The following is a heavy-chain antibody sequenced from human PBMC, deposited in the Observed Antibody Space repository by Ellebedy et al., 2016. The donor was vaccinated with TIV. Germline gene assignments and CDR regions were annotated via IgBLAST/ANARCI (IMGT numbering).Heavy chain of an antibody. V-gene: IGHV4-59*08. D-gene: IGHD3-22*01. Sequence: MPSETLSLTCTVSAGSISNYYWSWIRQAPGKGLEWIGYIYYSWSTNYNPSLKSRVTMSVDSSRNQFALKLSSVTAEDTAVFYCARTSYYDSSGYPLFDYWGQGTLVTVSS. CDR2: IYYSWST. CDR1: AGSISNYY. CDR3: ARTSYYDSSGYPLFDY. J-gene: IGHJ4*02.